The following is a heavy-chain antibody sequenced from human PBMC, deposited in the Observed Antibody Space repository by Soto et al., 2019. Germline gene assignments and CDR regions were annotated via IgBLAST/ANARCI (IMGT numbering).Heavy chain of an antibody. CDR1: GFTFSIYS. CDR3: AREAHFYGRSDVFDI. Sequence: EVQLVESGGGLVKPGRSLRLSCAASGFTFSIYSMDWVRQAPGKGLEWVSSIDSSSNYIYYADSMKGRFTISRDNAKNSLYLQMNSLRAEDTAVYYCAREAHFYGRSDVFDIWGQGTMVTVSS. V-gene: IGHV3-21*01. D-gene: IGHD3-10*02. J-gene: IGHJ3*02. CDR2: IDSSSNYI.